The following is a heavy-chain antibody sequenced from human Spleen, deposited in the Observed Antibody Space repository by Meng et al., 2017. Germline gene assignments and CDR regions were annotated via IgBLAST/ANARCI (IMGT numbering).Heavy chain of an antibody. Sequence: QVQLGQSGVELKKPGASVNVCCKASGYAFPDYYIHWVRQAPGQGLEWMGRINPYNAGTHYAQKFQGRVTMPRDTSISTAYMVLTRKTSDDTAVYFGARDSSTTAAMYDPWGQGALVTVSS. CDR1: GYAFPDYY. V-gene: IGHV1-2*06. D-gene: IGHD6-19*01. J-gene: IGHJ5*02. CDR3: ARDSSTTAAMYDP. CDR2: INPYNAGT.